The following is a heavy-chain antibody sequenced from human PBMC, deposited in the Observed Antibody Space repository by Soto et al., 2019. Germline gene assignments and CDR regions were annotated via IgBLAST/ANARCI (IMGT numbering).Heavy chain of an antibody. CDR3: ARGPGYCRGGSCSITGDAFDI. CDR2: ISNRGDT. D-gene: IGHD2-15*01. J-gene: IGHJ3*02. CDR1: GFIVSDTY. Sequence: EVQLVESGGGLVQPGGSLRLSCTASGFIVSDTYMNWVRQAPGKGLEWVSVISNRGDTHYADSVRGGFGLSRDIADNSVHLQMINLGVEDTAVYYCARGPGYCRGGSCSITGDAFDIWGQGTMVTVSS. V-gene: IGHV3-66*01.